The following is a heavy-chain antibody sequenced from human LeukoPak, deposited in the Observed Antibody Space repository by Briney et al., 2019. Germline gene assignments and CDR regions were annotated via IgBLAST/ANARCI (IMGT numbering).Heavy chain of an antibody. D-gene: IGHD2-2*01. CDR1: GFTFSDYY. CDR2: IKQDGSEK. CDR3: ARVRYCSSTSCYPGVYYFDY. Sequence: GGSLRLSCAASGFTFSDYYMSWVRQAPGKGLEWVANIKQDGSEKYYVDSVKGRFTISRDNAKNSLYLQMNSLRAEDTAVYYCARVRYCSSTSCYPGVYYFDYWGQGTLVTVSS. J-gene: IGHJ4*02. V-gene: IGHV3-7*01.